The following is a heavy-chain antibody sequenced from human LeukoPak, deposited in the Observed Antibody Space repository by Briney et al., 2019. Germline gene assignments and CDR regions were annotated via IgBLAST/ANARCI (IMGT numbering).Heavy chain of an antibody. CDR1: GFTLSDYP. V-gene: IGHV3-23*01. Sequence: GGSLRLSCAASGFTLSDYPMTWVRQAPGKGLQWVSLFDRGSLDTYYADSVRGRFTVSRDNDKNTLYLQMNSLRAEDTAVYYCTTATFHWGQGNLVTVPS. D-gene: IGHD2/OR15-2a*01. CDR3: TTATFH. J-gene: IGHJ1*01. CDR2: FDRGSLDT.